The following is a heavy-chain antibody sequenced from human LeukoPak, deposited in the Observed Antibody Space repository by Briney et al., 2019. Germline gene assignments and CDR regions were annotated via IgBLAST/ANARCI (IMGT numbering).Heavy chain of an antibody. CDR3: ARGRDRSKAGDH. Sequence: PSETLSLTCAVYGGSCDDYYCSWIRQPPGKRLEWVGEIHPHGIFYYNSSLMSRVTISIDTSKTQFSLRLTSVTATDTAFYYCARGRDRSKAGDHWGQGSLVTVSS. J-gene: IGHJ4*02. V-gene: IGHV4-34*01. CDR2: IHPHGIF. CDR1: GGSCDDYY. D-gene: IGHD5-24*01.